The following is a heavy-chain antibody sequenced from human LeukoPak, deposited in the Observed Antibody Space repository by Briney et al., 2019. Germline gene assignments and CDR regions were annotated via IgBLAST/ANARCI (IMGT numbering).Heavy chain of an antibody. Sequence: SETLSLTCTVFGDSISTFYWSWIRQPPGKGLEWIGYIYYSGSTNYNPSLKSRVTISVDTSKNQFSLKLSSVTAADTAVYYCARLGDFWSGYYFDYWGQGTLVTVSS. CDR1: GDSISTFY. J-gene: IGHJ4*02. D-gene: IGHD3-3*01. V-gene: IGHV4-59*01. CDR3: ARLGDFWSGYYFDY. CDR2: IYYSGST.